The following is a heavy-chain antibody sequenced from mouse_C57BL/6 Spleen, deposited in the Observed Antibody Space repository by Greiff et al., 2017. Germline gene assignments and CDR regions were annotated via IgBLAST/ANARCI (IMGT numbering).Heavy chain of an antibody. CDR1: GYTFTSYW. J-gene: IGHJ3*01. D-gene: IGHD2-3*01. CDR2: IYQSDSET. CDR3: ASSDGYYSRAGFAY. V-gene: IGHV1-61*01. Sequence: QVQLQQPGAELVRPGSSVKLSCKASGYTFTSYWMDWVKQRPGKGLEWIGNIYQSDSETQYNQKFKDKATLNVDKSSSTAYMQLSIQTSEDSAVYYCASSDGYYSRAGFAYWGQGTLVTVSA.